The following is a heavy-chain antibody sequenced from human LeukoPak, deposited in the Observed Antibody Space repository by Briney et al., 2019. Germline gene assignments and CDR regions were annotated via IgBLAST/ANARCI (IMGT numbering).Heavy chain of an antibody. D-gene: IGHD6-6*01. CDR3: ASEMAYSSSPHRDY. CDR1: GFTVSSNY. V-gene: IGHV3-53*01. J-gene: IGHJ4*02. CDR2: IYSGGST. Sequence: GGSLRLSCAASGFTVSSNYMSWVRQAPGKGLEWVSVIYSGGSTYYADSVKGRFTISRDNSKNTLYLQMNSLRAEDTAVYYCASEMAYSSSPHRDYWGKGTLVTVS.